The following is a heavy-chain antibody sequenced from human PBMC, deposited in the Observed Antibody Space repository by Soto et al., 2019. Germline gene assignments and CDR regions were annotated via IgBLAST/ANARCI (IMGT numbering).Heavy chain of an antibody. D-gene: IGHD5-18*01. J-gene: IGHJ4*02. V-gene: IGHV1-3*01. CDR3: ARDPGYSYGYN. Sequence: QVQPVQSGAEVKKPGASVKVSCKASGYTFTSYAMHWVRQAPGQRLEWMGWINAGNGNTKYSQKFQGRVTITRDTSASTAYMELSSLRSEHTAVYYCARDPGYSYGYNWGQGTLVTVSS. CDR1: GYTFTSYA. CDR2: INAGNGNT.